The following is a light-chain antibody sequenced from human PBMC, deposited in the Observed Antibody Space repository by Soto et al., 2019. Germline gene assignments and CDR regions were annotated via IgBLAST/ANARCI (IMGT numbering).Light chain of an antibody. CDR1: QGIIDY. V-gene: IGKV1-27*01. CDR2: AAS. J-gene: IGKJ1*01. CDR3: QKYDTAPQT. Sequence: DIQMTQSPSSLSASVGDTVTITCRASQGIIDYLAWYQQRPGKAPTLLMNAASTLHTGVPSRFSGSGAGTDFTLTITNLQPEDVARYYCQKYDTAPQTFGQGTRVEI.